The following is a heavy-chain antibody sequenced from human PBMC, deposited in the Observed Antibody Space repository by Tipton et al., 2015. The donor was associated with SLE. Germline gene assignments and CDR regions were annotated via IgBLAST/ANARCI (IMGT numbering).Heavy chain of an antibody. CDR3: AREDYYDSSGYPISGAGL. CDR2: ISAYNGNT. CDR1: GYTFTSYG. V-gene: IGHV1-18*01. J-gene: IGHJ3*01. D-gene: IGHD3-22*01. Sequence: QVQLVQSGAEVKKPGASVKVSCKASGYTFTSYGISWVRQAPGQGLEWMGWISAYNGNTNYAQKLQGRVTMTTDTSTSTAYMELRSLGSDDTAVYYCAREDYYDSSGYPISGAGLWGQGTMVTVSS.